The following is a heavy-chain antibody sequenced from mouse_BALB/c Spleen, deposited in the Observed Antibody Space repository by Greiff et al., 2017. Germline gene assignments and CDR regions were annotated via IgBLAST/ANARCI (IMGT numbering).Heavy chain of an antibody. Sequence: VQLQQSGPGLVKPSQSLSLTCTFTGYSITSDYAWNWIRQFPGNKLEWMGYISYSGSTSYNPSLKRRISITRDTSKNQFFLQLNSVTTEDTATYYCARRGYGSSLFMDYWGQGTSVTVSS. D-gene: IGHD1-1*01. CDR1: GYSITSDYA. V-gene: IGHV3-2*02. CDR2: ISYSGST. J-gene: IGHJ4*01. CDR3: ARRGYGSSLFMDY.